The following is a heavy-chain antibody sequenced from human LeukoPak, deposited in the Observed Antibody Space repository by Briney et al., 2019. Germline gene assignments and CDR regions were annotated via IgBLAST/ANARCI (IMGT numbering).Heavy chain of an antibody. CDR3: ATSLFPYYDSSGYLFAY. V-gene: IGHV3-7*01. D-gene: IGHD3-22*01. J-gene: IGHJ4*02. CDR1: GFTFSSYW. CDR2: IRQDGSEK. Sequence: GGSLRLSCAASGFTFSSYWMSWVRQRPRKGLEWVANIRQDGSEKYYVDSVHRRLTNSRDTANTSTYLQMHRLRAEATPVYSCATSLFPYYDSSGYLFAYWGQGPLVTVPS.